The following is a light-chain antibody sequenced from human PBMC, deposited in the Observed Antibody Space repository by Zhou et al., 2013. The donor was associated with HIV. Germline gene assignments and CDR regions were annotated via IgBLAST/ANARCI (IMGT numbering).Light chain of an antibody. V-gene: IGLV1-51*01. CDR2: DNN. CDR1: SSNIRNNY. CDR3: GTWDNSLSAGV. Sequence: QSVLTQPPSVSAAPGQKVTISCSGSSSNIRNNYVSWYQQLPGTASKLLIYDNNKRPSGIPDRFSGSKSGTSATLGITELQTGDEADYYCGTWDNSLSAGVFGGGTKLTVL. J-gene: IGLJ2*01.